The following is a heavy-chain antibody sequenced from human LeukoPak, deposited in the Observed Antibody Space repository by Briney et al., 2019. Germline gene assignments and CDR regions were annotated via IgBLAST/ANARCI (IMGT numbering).Heavy chain of an antibody. CDR1: GLTFSSYA. D-gene: IGHD6-19*01. J-gene: IGHJ1*01. CDR3: AKDRVAVAGSPGRSEYFQH. CDR2: ISYDGSNK. V-gene: IGHV3-30*04. Sequence: GGSLRLSCAASGLTFSSYAMHWVRQAPGKGLEWVAVISYDGSNKYYADSVKGRFTISRDNSKNTLYLQMNSLRAEDTAVYYCAKDRVAVAGSPGRSEYFQHWGQGTLVTVSS.